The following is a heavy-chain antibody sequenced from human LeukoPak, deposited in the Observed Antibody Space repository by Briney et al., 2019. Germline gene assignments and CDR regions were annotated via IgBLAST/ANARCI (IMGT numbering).Heavy chain of an antibody. CDR3: ARGVEQWPGDFYYYGMDV. CDR2: VSGRGGST. J-gene: IGHJ6*02. D-gene: IGHD6-19*01. CDR1: GFTFSSYA. V-gene: IGHV3-23*01. Sequence: PGGSLRLSCAASGFTFSSYAMSWVSQAPGKGLEWVSAVSGRGGSTYYADSLKGRFTISRDNTKNTLYLQMNSLRAEDTAVYYCARGVEQWPGDFYYYGMDVWGQGTTVTVSS.